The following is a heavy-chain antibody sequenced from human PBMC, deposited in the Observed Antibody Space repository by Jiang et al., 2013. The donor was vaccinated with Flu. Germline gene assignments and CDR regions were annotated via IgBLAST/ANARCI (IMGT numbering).Heavy chain of an antibody. CDR1: GFTVRSAY. V-gene: IGHV3-66*01. CDR2: MYPGGGPI. CDR3: VTSIWANNADS. J-gene: IGHJ4*02. D-gene: IGHD3-9*01. Sequence: VQLVESGGDLVQPGGSLKLSCGASGFTVRSAYMSWVRRSPGKGLEWVSIMYPGGGPIFYADSVKGRFTISRDTFRNTLLLQMNSLRAEDTAVYYCVTSIWANNADSWGQGTLVTVSS.